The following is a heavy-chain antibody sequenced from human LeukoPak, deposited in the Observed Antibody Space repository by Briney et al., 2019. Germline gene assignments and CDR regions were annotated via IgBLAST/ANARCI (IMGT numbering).Heavy chain of an antibody. D-gene: IGHD6-19*01. CDR3: ARYEGAGTDYYGRDV. V-gene: IGHV4-59*01. CDR2: IYYSGST. Sequence: PSETLSLTCTDSVGSISSYYWSWIRHPPGKGLEWMGYIYYSGSTNYNPSLQSRVTVSVDTSKNQFSLKLSSVTAADTAVYYCARYEGAGTDYYGRDVWARGTTVSVSS. CDR1: VGSISSYY. J-gene: IGHJ6*02.